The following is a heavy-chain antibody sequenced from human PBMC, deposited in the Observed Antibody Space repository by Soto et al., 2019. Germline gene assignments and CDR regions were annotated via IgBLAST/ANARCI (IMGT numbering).Heavy chain of an antibody. J-gene: IGHJ6*02. CDR3: ARSPDSSGYYPRWYYYGMDV. Sequence: TSETLSLTCAVSGGSISSSNWWSWVRQPPGKGLEWIGEIYHSGSTNYNPSLESRVTISVDKSKNQFSLKLSSVTAADTAVYYFARSPDSSGYYPRWYYYGMDVWGQGTTVTVSS. D-gene: IGHD3-22*01. CDR1: GGSISSSNW. V-gene: IGHV4-4*02. CDR2: IYHSGST.